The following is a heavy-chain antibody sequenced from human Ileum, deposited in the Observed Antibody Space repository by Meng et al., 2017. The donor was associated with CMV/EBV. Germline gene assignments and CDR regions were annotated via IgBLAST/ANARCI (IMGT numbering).Heavy chain of an antibody. CDR2: ISSSGSTI. Sequence: GGSLRLSCAASGFTFSDYYMSWIRQAPGKGLEWVSYISSSGSTIYYADSVKGRFTISRDNAKNSLYLQMNSLRAEDTAVYYCARGYYDFWSGYYTVGWFDPWGQGTLVTVSS. CDR3: ARGYYDFWSGYYTVGWFDP. CDR1: GFTFSDYY. J-gene: IGHJ5*02. V-gene: IGHV3-11*01. D-gene: IGHD3-3*01.